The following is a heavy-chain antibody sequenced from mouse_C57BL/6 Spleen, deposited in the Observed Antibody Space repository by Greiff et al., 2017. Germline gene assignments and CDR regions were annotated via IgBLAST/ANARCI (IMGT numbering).Heavy chain of an antibody. V-gene: IGHV1-42*01. CDR3: ARSGYYGSSYGRLDY. J-gene: IGHJ2*01. CDR1: GYSFTGYY. CDR2: INPSTGGT. Sequence: VQLQQSGPELVKPGASVKISCKASGYSFTGYYMNWVKQSPEKSLEWIGEINPSTGGTTYNQKFKAKATLTVDKSSSTAYMQLKSLTSEDSAVYYCARSGYYGSSYGRLDYWGQGTTLTVSS. D-gene: IGHD1-1*01.